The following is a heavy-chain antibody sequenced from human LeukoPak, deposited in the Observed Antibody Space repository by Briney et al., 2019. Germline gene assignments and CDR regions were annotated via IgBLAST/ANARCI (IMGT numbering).Heavy chain of an antibody. CDR3: ARDRPYCSGGSCYFLHFDY. CDR1: GGSINSYY. J-gene: IGHJ4*02. V-gene: IGHV4-4*07. Sequence: SETLSITCTVSGGSINSYYWSWIRQPAGKGLEWIGRIYTSGSTNYNPSLKSRVTMSVDTSKNQFSLKLSSVTAADTAVYYCARDRPYCSGGSCYFLHFDYWGQGTLFTVSS. D-gene: IGHD2-15*01. CDR2: IYTSGST.